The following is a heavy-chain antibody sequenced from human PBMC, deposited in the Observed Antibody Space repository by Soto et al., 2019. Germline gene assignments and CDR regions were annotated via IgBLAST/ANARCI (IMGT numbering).Heavy chain of an antibody. CDR1: GGSFSGYY. CDR2: INHSGST. D-gene: IGHD1-1*01. CDR3: AGNWNYDY. Sequence: SETLSLTCAVYGGSFSGYYWSWIRQPPGKGLEWIGEINHSGSTNYNPSLKSRVTISVDTSKNQFSLKLSSVTAADTAVYYCAGNWNYDYWGQGTLVTVSS. J-gene: IGHJ4*02. V-gene: IGHV4-34*01.